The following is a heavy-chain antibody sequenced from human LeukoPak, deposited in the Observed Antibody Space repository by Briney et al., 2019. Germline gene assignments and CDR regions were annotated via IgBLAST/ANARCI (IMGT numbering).Heavy chain of an antibody. CDR3: ARGHYGAYSSYFDY. Sequence: GGSLRLSCAASGFTFSSYAMHWVRQAPGKGLECVSAISSNGGSTYYADSVKGRFTISRYNSKNTLYLQMGSRRAEDMAVYYCARGHYGAYSSYFDYWGQGTLVTVSS. CDR1: GFTFSSYA. V-gene: IGHV3-64*02. J-gene: IGHJ4*02. CDR2: ISSNGGST. D-gene: IGHD4-17*01.